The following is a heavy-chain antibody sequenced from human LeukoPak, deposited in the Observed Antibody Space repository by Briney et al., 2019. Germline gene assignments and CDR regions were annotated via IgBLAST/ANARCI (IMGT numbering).Heavy chain of an antibody. D-gene: IGHD3-16*02. J-gene: IGHJ6*03. Sequence: PGGSLRLSCVASGFTFTHYGFHWVRQAPGKALEWVSFISYNGNTKYGDSVKGRFTISRDNSKNTLYLEMNGLRSEDTAVYYCAKVITGQEYYYYYYMDVWGKGTTVTVSS. V-gene: IGHV3-30*18. CDR2: ISYNGNTK. CDR3: AKVITGQEYYYYYYMDV. CDR1: GFTFTHYG.